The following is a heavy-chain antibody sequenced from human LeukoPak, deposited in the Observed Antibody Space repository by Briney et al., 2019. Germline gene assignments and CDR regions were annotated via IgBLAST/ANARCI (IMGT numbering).Heavy chain of an antibody. CDR2: IYHSGST. D-gene: IGHD3-9*01. CDR1: GGSISSSNW. Sequence: SETLSLTCAVSGGSISSSNWWSWVRQPPGKGLEWIGEIYHSGSTNYNPSLKSRVTISVDKSKNQFSLKLSSVTAADTAVYYCAGGSYDILTGYYPKTFDYWGQGTLVTVSS. CDR3: AGGSYDILTGYYPKTFDY. J-gene: IGHJ4*02. V-gene: IGHV4-4*02.